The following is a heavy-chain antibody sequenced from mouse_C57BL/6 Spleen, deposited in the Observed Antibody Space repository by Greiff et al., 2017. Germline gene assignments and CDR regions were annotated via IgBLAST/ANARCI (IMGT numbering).Heavy chain of an antibody. Sequence: VKLMESGPELVKPGASVKISCKASGYAFSSSWMNWVKQRPGKGLEWIGRIYPGDGDTNYNGKFKGKATLTADKSSSTAYMQLSSLTSEDSAVYFCARSAQATRFAYWGQGTLVTVSA. CDR3: ARSAQATRFAY. CDR1: GYAFSSSW. CDR2: IYPGDGDT. J-gene: IGHJ3*01. V-gene: IGHV1-82*01. D-gene: IGHD3-2*02.